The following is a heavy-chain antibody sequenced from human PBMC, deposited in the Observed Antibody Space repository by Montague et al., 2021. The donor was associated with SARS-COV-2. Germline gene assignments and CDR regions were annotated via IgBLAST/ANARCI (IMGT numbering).Heavy chain of an antibody. J-gene: IGHJ4*02. CDR2: SYYTGST. CDR3: ARAQNTCLIANCVNYFDF. CDR1: GGSISSYY. V-gene: IGHV4-59*01. Sequence: SETLSLTCTVSGGSISSYYWSWIRQPPGKGLEWIGYSYYTGSTKYNPSLKSRVTMSLDRPTNRFSLRLNSVTAADTAMYYCARAQNTCLIANCVNYFDFWGLGAQVTVSS. D-gene: IGHD2-21*01.